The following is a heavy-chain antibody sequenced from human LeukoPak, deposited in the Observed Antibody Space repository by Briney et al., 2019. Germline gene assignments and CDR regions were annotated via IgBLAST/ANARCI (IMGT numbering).Heavy chain of an antibody. D-gene: IGHD3-9*01. CDR2: INPSGGST. CDR1: GYPFTSYY. V-gene: IGHV1-46*01. CDR3: ARERGYDTNWFDP. J-gene: IGHJ5*02. Sequence: GASGKVSCKASGYPFTSYYMHWGRQAPGQGLEWMGIINPSGGSTSYAQKFQGRVTMTRVTSTSTVYMELSSRRSEDPAIYYFARERGYDTNWFDPWGQGTLVTVSS.